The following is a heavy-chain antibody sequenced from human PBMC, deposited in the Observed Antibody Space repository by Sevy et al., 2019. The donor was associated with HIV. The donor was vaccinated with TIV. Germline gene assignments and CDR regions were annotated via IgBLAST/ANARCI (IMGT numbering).Heavy chain of an antibody. CDR2: ISAYNGNT. CDR3: ARDGPTYYYGSGKDYFDY. J-gene: IGHJ4*02. D-gene: IGHD3-10*01. V-gene: IGHV1-18*01. Sequence: ASVKVSCKASGYTFTSYGISWVRQAPGQGLEWMGWISAYNGNTNYAQKLQGRVTMTTDTSTSTAYMELRSLRSEDTAVYYCARDGPTYYYGSGKDYFDYWDQGTLVTVSS. CDR1: GYTFTSYG.